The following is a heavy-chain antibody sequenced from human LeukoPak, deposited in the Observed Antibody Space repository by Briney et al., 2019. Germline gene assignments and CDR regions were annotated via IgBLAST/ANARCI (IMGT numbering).Heavy chain of an antibody. J-gene: IGHJ4*02. CDR1: GFIFSSYT. Sequence: PGGSLRLSCAASGFIFSSYTMNWVRQAPGEGLEWVSSISHTSTYIYYADSVEGRFTISRDNAKSSLFLQMNSLRAEDTAVYYCTRAPPGRDGYSEYWGQGTVVTVST. CDR2: ISHTSTYI. CDR3: TRAPPGRDGYSEY. D-gene: IGHD5-24*01. V-gene: IGHV3-21*01.